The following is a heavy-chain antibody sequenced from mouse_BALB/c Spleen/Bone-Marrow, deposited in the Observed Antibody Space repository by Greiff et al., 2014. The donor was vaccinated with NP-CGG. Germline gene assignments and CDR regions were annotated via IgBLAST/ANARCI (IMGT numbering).Heavy chain of an antibody. CDR2: IFPGDNST. CDR3: AHDGLLPGMDY. Sequence: QVQLQQPGAELVKPGASVKLSCKASGYTFTSYDINWVRQRPEQGLVWIGWIFPGDNSTKYNEKFKGKATLTTDKSSSTAYMQLSRLTSEDSAVYFCAHDGLLPGMDYWGQGTSVTVSS. V-gene: IGHV1S56*01. J-gene: IGHJ4*01. D-gene: IGHD2-3*01. CDR1: GYTFTSYD.